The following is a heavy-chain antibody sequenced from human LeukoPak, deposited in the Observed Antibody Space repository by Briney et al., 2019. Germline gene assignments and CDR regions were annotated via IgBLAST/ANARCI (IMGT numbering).Heavy chain of an antibody. J-gene: IGHJ3*02. Sequence: ASVKVSCKVSGYTLTELSMHWVRQAPGKGLEWMGGFDPEDGETIYAQKFQGRVTMTEDTSTDTAYMELSSLRSDDTAVYYCARYGDYVLGRAFDTWGQGTMVTVSS. D-gene: IGHD4-17*01. V-gene: IGHV1-24*01. CDR1: GYTLTELS. CDR3: ARYGDYVLGRAFDT. CDR2: FDPEDGET.